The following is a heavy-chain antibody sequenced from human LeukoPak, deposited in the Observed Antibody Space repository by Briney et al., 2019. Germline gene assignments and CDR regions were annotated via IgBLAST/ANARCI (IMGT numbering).Heavy chain of an antibody. CDR3: ARRVTAEYYFDY. CDR1: GGSISSSSYY. V-gene: IGHV4-39*01. Sequence: SETLSLTCTVSGGSISSSSYYWGWIHQPPGKGLEWIGSIYYSGTTYYNPSLKSRVTISLDTSKTQFSLKLSSVTAADTAIYYCARRVTAEYYFDYWGQGTLVTVSS. J-gene: IGHJ4*02. D-gene: IGHD4-11*01. CDR2: IYYSGTT.